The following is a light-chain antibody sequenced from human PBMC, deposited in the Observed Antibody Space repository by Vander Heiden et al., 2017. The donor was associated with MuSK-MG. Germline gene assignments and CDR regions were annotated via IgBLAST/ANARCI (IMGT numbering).Light chain of an antibody. J-gene: IGLJ2*01. CDR1: SGHSNYA. CDR2: LNSDGSH. V-gene: IGLV4-69*01. CDR3: QTWGTGIVV. Sequence: QLVLTQSPSASASLGAPVKLTCTLSSGHSNYAIAWHQQQSEKGPRYLMKLNSDGSHSKGDGIPDRFSGSRSGAERYLTISSLQSEDEADYYCQTWGTGIVVFGGGTKLTVL.